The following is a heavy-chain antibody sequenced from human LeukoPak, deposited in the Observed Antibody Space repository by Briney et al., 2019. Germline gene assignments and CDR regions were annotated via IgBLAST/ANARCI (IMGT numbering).Heavy chain of an antibody. CDR2: TIPILGIA. CDR1: GGTFSSYA. J-gene: IGHJ6*02. D-gene: IGHD5-18*01. CDR3: ARDMSRDTAMDYYYYGMDV. V-gene: IGHV1-69*04. Sequence: GASVKVSCKASGGTFSSYAISWVRQAPGQGLEWMGRTIPILGIANYAQKFQGRVTITADKSTSTAYMELSSLRSEDTAVYYCARDMSRDTAMDYYYYGMDVWGQGTTVTVSS.